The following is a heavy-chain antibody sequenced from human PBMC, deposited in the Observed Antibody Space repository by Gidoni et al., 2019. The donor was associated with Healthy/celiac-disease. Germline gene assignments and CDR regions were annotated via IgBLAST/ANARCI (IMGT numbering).Heavy chain of an antibody. V-gene: IGHV5-51*01. D-gene: IGHD6-13*01. CDR2: IYPGDSDT. CDR3: ARIGIAAAWGSFDI. CDR1: GYSSTSYW. J-gene: IGHJ3*02. Sequence: EVQLVQPGAEVKKPGAQLKISCRGTGYSSTSYWVGWVRQMPGKGLEWMGIIYPGDSDTRYSPSFHGEVTISAVKSSRTAYLLWSSPKASGAAMYYCARIGIAAAWGSFDIWGQGTMVTVSS.